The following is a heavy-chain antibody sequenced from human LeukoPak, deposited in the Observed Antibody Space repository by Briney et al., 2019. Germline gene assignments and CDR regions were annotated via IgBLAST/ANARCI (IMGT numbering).Heavy chain of an antibody. CDR1: GYTFTGYY. CDR2: INPDSGGT. Sequence: GASVKLSCKASGYTFTGYYMHWVRHAPGQGLEWIGWINPDSGGTNYAQKFQGRVTMTRDTSISTAYMELSRLKSDDTDIYYCARIGRNLNWFDPWGQGTLVTVSS. J-gene: IGHJ5*02. V-gene: IGHV1-2*02. CDR3: ARIGRNLNWFDP.